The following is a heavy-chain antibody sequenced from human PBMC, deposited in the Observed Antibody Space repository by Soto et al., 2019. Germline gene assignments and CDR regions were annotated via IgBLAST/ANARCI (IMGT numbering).Heavy chain of an antibody. CDR1: GGSLSGYY. CDR3: ARGQEGVVATH. J-gene: IGHJ4*02. D-gene: IGHD5-12*01. V-gene: IGHV4-34*01. Sequence: QVQLQQWGAGLLKPSETLSLNCAVTGGSLSGYYWSWIRQPPGKGLEWIGEVKDGGHTNYSPSLRGRVTISSDTSNNQFSLRLNSETAADTGMYYCARGQEGVVATHWDQGSLVTVSS. CDR2: VKDGGHT.